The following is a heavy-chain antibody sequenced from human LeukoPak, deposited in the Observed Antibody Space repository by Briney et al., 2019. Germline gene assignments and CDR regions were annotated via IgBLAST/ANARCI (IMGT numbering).Heavy chain of an antibody. Sequence: GGSLRLSCAASGFTFSNAWMSWVRQAPGKGLEWVSAISGSGGSTYYADSVKGRFTISRDNAKNSLYLQMNSLRAEDTAVYYCARYQLGYFDWFDYWGQGTLVTVSS. J-gene: IGHJ4*02. CDR1: GFTFSNAW. D-gene: IGHD3-9*01. V-gene: IGHV3-11*01. CDR2: ISGSGGST. CDR3: ARYQLGYFDWFDY.